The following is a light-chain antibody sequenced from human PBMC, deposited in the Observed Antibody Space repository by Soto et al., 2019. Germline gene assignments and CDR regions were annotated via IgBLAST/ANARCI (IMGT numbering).Light chain of an antibody. J-gene: IGKJ5*01. CDR1: QSVSSYY. CDR2: AAS. Sequence: EIALTQSPGTPSLSTGERATLSCRASQSVSSYYLAWYQQKPGQAPRLLIYAASSRATGIPDRFSGGGSGTDFTLTISRLEPEDFAVYYCQQYGSSQTFGQGTRLEI. V-gene: IGKV3-20*01. CDR3: QQYGSSQT.